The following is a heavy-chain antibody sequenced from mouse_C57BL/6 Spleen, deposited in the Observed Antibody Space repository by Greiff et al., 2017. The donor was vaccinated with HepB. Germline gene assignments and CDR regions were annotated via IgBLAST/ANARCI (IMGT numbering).Heavy chain of an antibody. D-gene: IGHD1-1*01. CDR3: ARNYYGSSHYYFDY. CDR1: GFSLTSYG. V-gene: IGHV2-2*01. Sequence: VMLVESGPGLVQPSQSLSITCTVSGFSLTSYGVHWVRQSPGKGLEWLGVIWSGGSTDYNAAFISRLSISKDNSKSQVFFKMNSLQADDTAIYYCARNYYGSSHYYFDYWGQGTTLTVSS. J-gene: IGHJ2*01. CDR2: IWSGGST.